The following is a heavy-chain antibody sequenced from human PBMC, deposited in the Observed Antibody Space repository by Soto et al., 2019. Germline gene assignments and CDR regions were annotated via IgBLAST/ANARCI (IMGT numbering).Heavy chain of an antibody. CDR2: ISDDGTNK. J-gene: IGHJ4*02. Sequence: QVQLVESGGGVVQPGRSLRLSCAASGFTFSSFGMHWVRQTPGKGLEWAAVISDDGTNKYYADSVRGRFNISRDNSKNTLYLKMDSMRPEYTAVYYCSKTLSIFGLSAYSGGSRGREALIDSWGQGTLVTVSS. V-gene: IGHV3-30*18. D-gene: IGHD3-3*01. CDR1: GFTFSSFG. CDR3: SKTLSIFGLSAYSGGSRGREALIDS.